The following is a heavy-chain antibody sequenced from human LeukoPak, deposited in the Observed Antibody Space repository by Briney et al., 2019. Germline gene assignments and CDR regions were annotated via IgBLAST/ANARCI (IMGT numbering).Heavy chain of an antibody. J-gene: IGHJ6*02. Sequence: GSLRLSCAASGFTFSSYAMSWVRQAPGKGLERVSAIRGSGGSTYYADSVKGRFTISRDNSKNTLYLQMNSLRAEDTAVYYCAKYTSSSVYYGMDVWGQGTTVTVSS. V-gene: IGHV3-23*01. CDR3: AKYTSSSVYYGMDV. D-gene: IGHD6-6*01. CDR2: IRGSGGST. CDR1: GFTFSSYA.